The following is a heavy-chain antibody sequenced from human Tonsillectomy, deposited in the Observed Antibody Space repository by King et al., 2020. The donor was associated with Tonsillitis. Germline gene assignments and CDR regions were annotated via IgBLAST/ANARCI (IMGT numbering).Heavy chain of an antibody. V-gene: IGHV2-5*01. Sequence: TLKESGPTLVKPTQTLTLTCTVSGFALSRDGGNVAWIRQTPGNALEWLALIYWNDDKRYNPSLKNRLTITKDTSKNQLVLTMTNMDPVDTATYYCAHRITGTPFGYFDYWGQGTLITVSS. CDR3: AHRITGTPFGYFDY. CDR1: GFALSRDGGN. CDR2: IYWNDDK. J-gene: IGHJ4*02. D-gene: IGHD1-20*01.